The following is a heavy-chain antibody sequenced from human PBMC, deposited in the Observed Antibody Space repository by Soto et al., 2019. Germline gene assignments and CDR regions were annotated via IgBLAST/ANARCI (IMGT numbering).Heavy chain of an antibody. CDR3: ARSFPMITFGGVIATDPYYYYGMDV. D-gene: IGHD3-16*02. Sequence: GASVKVSCKASGYTFTGYYMHWVRQAPGQGLEWMGWINPNSGGTNYAQKFQGWVTMTRDTSISTAYMELSRLRSDDTAVYYCARSFPMITFGGVIATDPYYYYGMDVWGQGTTVTVSS. J-gene: IGHJ6*02. CDR2: INPNSGGT. CDR1: GYTFTGYY. V-gene: IGHV1-2*04.